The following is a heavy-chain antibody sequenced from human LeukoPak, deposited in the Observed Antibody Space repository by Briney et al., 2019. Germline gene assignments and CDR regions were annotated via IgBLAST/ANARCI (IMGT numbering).Heavy chain of an antibody. Sequence: SETLSLTCTVSGGSISSYYWSWLRQPPGKGLEWLGYIYYSGSNNYNPSLKSRVTISVDTSKNQFSLKLSSVTAADTAVYYCARVIGGQVDWFDPWGQGTLFTVSS. CDR3: ARVIGGQVDWFDP. J-gene: IGHJ5*02. D-gene: IGHD1-26*01. V-gene: IGHV4-59*01. CDR2: IYYSGSN. CDR1: GGSISSYY.